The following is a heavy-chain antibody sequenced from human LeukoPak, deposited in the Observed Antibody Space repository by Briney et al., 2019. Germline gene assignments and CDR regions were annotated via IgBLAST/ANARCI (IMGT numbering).Heavy chain of an antibody. J-gene: IGHJ3*01. CDR1: GFTFSTYW. CDR2: IKQDGSEK. V-gene: IGHV3-7*01. Sequence: GGSLRLSCAASGFTFSTYWMSWVRQAPGKGLEWVADIKQDGSEKNYVDSVKGRFSISRDNAKNSLYLQMDSLRDEDTAVYYCARDLLTGDPREAFDVWGQGTLITVSS. D-gene: IGHD7-27*01. CDR3: ARDLLTGDPREAFDV.